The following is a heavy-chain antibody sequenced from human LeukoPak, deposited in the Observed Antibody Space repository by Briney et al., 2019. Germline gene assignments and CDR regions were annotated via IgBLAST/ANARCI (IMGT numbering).Heavy chain of an antibody. Sequence: GGSLRLSCAASGFTVSSNYMNWVRQAPGKGLEWVSVTYSGGSTFYADSVKGRFTISRDNSKNTLYLQMNSLRAEDAAVYYCARDRDGYNYLESWAFDIWGQGTMVTVSS. V-gene: IGHV3-66*01. J-gene: IGHJ3*02. D-gene: IGHD5-24*01. CDR3: ARDRDGYNYLESWAFDI. CDR1: GFTVSSNY. CDR2: TYSGGST.